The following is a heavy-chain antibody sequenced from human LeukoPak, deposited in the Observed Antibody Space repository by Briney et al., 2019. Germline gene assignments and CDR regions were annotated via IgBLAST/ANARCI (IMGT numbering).Heavy chain of an antibody. J-gene: IGHJ4*02. D-gene: IGHD2-15*01. V-gene: IGHV5-10-1*01. CDR2: IDPSDSYT. CDR1: GYSFTSYW. CDR3: ARHSVHCSGGSCYGDY. Sequence: GESLRISGKGSGYSFTSYWISWVRQMPGKGLEWMGRIDPSDSYTNYSPSFQGHVTISADKSISTAYLQWSSLKASDTAMYYCARHSVHCSGGSCYGDYWGQGTLVTVSS.